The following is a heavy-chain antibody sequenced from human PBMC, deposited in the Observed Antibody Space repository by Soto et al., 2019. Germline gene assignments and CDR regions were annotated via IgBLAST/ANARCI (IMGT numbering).Heavy chain of an antibody. CDR3: ALREYNWFGP. J-gene: IGHJ5*02. CDR2: IYYSGAT. Sequence: SETLSLTCTVSGGSISTGDYYWSWIRQHPGKGLEWIGYIYYSGATYYNPSLKSRVTLSIDTSKNQFSLGLSSVTAADTAVYYCALREYNWFGPWGQGTLVTVS. V-gene: IGHV4-31*03. CDR1: GGSISTGDYY.